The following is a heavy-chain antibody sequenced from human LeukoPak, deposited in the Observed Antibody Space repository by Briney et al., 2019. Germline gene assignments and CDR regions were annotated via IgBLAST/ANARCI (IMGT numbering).Heavy chain of an antibody. D-gene: IGHD6-13*01. V-gene: IGHV3-53*05. CDR1: GFTVSSNY. CDR2: IYSGGST. Sequence: PGRSLRLSCAASGFTVSSNYMSWVRQAPGKGLEWVSVIYSGGSTYYADSVKGRFTISRDNSKNTLYLQMNSLRAEDTAVYYCAKSLAAADFDYWGLGTLVTVSS. J-gene: IGHJ4*02. CDR3: AKSLAAADFDY.